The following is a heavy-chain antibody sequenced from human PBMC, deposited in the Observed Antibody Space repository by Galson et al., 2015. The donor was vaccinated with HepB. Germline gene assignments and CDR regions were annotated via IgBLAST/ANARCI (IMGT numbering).Heavy chain of an antibody. J-gene: IGHJ5*02. CDR2: ISAYNGNT. V-gene: IGHV1-18*04. D-gene: IGHD6-19*01. Sequence: SVKVSCKASGYTFTSYGISWVRQAPGQGLEWMGWISAYNGNTNYAQKLQGRVTMATDTSTSTAYMELRSLRSDDTAVYYCALIAVASSDGFDPWGQGTLVTVSS. CDR1: GYTFTSYG. CDR3: ALIAVASSDGFDP.